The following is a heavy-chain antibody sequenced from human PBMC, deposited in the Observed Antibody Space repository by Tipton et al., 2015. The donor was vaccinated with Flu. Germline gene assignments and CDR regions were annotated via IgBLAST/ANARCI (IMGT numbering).Heavy chain of an antibody. Sequence: QVQLVQSGAEVKKPGASVKVSCKASGYTFTGYYMHWVRQAPGQGLEWMGWINPNSGGTNYAQKFQGRVTMTRDTSISTAYMELSRLRSDDTAVYYCARDHGAVAGGPQIDYWGQGTLVSVSS. CDR2: INPNSGGT. J-gene: IGHJ4*02. CDR1: GYTFTGYY. D-gene: IGHD6-19*01. CDR3: ARDHGAVAGGPQIDY. V-gene: IGHV1-2*02.